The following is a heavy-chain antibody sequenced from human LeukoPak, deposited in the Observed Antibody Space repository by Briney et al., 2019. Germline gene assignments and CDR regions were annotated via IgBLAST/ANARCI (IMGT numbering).Heavy chain of an antibody. D-gene: IGHD1-1*01. CDR2: IYHSGST. J-gene: IGHJ4*02. CDR1: GYSISSGYY. V-gene: IGHV4-38-2*01. CDR3: AEVERRNY. Sequence: PSETLSLTCAVSGYSISSGYYWGWIRQPPGKGLEWIGSIYHSGSTYYNTSLKSRVTISVDTSKNQFSLKLRSVTAADTAVYYCAEVERRNYWGQGTLVTVSS.